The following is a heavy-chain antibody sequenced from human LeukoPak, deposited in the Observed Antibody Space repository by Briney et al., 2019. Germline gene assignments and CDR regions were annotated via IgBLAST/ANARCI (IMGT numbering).Heavy chain of an antibody. D-gene: IGHD1-26*01. CDR1: GGSISSYY. V-gene: IGHV4-59*01. CDR3: AREGRVVGAQGAFDY. CDR2: IYYSGST. Sequence: SETLSLTCTVSGGSISSYYWSWIRQPPGKGLEWIGYIYYSGSTNYNPSLKSRVTISVDTSKNQFSLKLSSVTAADTAVYYCAREGRVVGAQGAFDYWGQGTLVTVSS. J-gene: IGHJ4*02.